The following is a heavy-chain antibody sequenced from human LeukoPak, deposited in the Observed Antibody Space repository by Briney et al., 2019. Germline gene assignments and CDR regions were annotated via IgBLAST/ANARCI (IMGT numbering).Heavy chain of an antibody. D-gene: IGHD6-13*01. CDR1: GYTFTSYD. CDR2: MNPNSGNT. CDR3: ARSSVEQQLAGAFDI. V-gene: IGHV1-8*01. Sequence: ASVTVSCKASGYTFTSYDINWVRQATGEGLEWVGWMNPNSGNTGYRQKFQGRVTMTRNTSISTAYMGLSSLRSEDTAVDYCARSSVEQQLAGAFDICGQGTMVTVPS. J-gene: IGHJ3*02.